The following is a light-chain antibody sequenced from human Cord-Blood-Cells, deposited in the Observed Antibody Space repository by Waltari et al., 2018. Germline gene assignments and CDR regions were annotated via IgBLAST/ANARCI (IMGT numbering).Light chain of an antibody. J-gene: IGKJ4*01. CDR3: QQSYSTPPLT. Sequence: DIQMPQSPSSLSASVGERAPITCRARQSISSYLNWYQQKPGKAPKLLIYAASSLQSGVPSRFSGSGSGTDFTLTISRLQPEDFATYYCQQSYSTPPLTFGGGTKVEIK. V-gene: IGKV1-39*01. CDR2: AAS. CDR1: QSISSY.